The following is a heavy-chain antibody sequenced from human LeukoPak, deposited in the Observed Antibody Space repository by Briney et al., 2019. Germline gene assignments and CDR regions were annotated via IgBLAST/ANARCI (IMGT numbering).Heavy chain of an antibody. CDR2: IYYSGST. CDR3: ARDWGPLTGFDY. CDR1: GGSVSSGSYY. V-gene: IGHV4-31*03. D-gene: IGHD1-14*01. J-gene: IGHJ4*02. Sequence: SETLSLTCTVSGGSVSSGSYYWSWIRQHPGKGLEWIGYIYYSGSTYYNPSLKSRVTISVDTSKNQFSLKLSSVTAADTAVYYCARDWGPLTGFDYWGQGTLVTVSS.